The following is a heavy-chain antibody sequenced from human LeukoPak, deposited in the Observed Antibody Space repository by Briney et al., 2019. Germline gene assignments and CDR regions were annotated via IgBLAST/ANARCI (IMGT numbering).Heavy chain of an antibody. CDR1: GYTFTGYY. J-gene: IGHJ2*01. D-gene: IGHD2-15*01. Sequence: ASVKVSCKASGYTFTGYYMHWVRQAPGQGLEWMGWINPNSGGTNYAQKFQGRVAMTRDTSLSTAYMDLSRLTSDDTAVYYCARDWPGISLHFDLWGRGTLITVSS. CDR2: INPNSGGT. CDR3: ARDWPGISLHFDL. V-gene: IGHV1-2*02.